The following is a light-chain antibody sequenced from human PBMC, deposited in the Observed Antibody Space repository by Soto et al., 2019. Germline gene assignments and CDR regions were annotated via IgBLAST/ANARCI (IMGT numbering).Light chain of an antibody. J-gene: IGKJ1*01. CDR1: QSISSN. CDR3: QQYNNWPPERT. V-gene: IGKV3D-15*01. CDR2: GVS. Sequence: EIVLTQSPGTLSLSPGERATLYCRASQSISSNRFAWFQEKPGQAPSLLIYGVSSRATGIPDRFSGSGSGTEFTLTISSLQSEDFAVYYCQQYNNWPPERTFGQGTKVEIK.